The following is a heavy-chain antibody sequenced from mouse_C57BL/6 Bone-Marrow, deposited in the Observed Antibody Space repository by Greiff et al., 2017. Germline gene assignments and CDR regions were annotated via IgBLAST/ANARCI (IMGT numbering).Heavy chain of an antibody. CDR2: IDPENGDT. CDR1: GFNITDDY. D-gene: IGHD2-3*01. Sequence: VQLQQSGAELVRPGASVKLSCTASGFNITDDYMHWVKQRPEQGLEWIGWIDPENGDTEYASKFQGKATITADPSSNTAYLQLSSLTSEDTAVYYFTTFIYDGYYWFAYWGQGTLVTVSA. J-gene: IGHJ3*01. V-gene: IGHV14-4*01. CDR3: TTFIYDGYYWFAY.